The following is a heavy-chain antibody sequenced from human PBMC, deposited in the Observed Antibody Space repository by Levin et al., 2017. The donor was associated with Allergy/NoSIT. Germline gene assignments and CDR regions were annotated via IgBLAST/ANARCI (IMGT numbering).Heavy chain of an antibody. CDR2: INPNSGGT. CDR1: GYTFTGYY. Sequence: ASVKVSCKASGYTFTGYYMHWVRQAPGQGLEWMGWINPNSGGTNYAQKFQGRVTMTRDTSISTAYMELSRLRSDDTAVYYCARVGVIVGATIPPDYWGQGTLVTVSS. CDR3: ARVGVIVGATIPPDY. V-gene: IGHV1-2*02. J-gene: IGHJ4*02. D-gene: IGHD1-26*01.